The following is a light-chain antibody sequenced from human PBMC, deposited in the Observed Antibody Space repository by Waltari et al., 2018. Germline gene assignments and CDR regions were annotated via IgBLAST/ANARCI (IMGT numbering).Light chain of an antibody. CDR3: QQYSSSLT. V-gene: IGKV3-20*01. Sequence: IVLTQSPATLSLSPGERATLSCRASQSISSSYLPWYQQKPGQAHRLLIYGSSCRAAGIPDRFSGSGSGKYITVTTSILEPEDFAVYYCQQYSSSLTFGGGTKVEIK. J-gene: IGKJ4*01. CDR2: GSS. CDR1: QSISSSY.